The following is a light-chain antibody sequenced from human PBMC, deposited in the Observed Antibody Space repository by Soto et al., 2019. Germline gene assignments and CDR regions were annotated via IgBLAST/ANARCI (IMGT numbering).Light chain of an antibody. CDR3: LQHNSLALT. CDR2: AAS. Sequence: DIQMTQSPSSLSASVVDRVTITCRASQGIRNALVWYKQKPGKAPKRLIYAASSLQSGVPSMFSGTGSWTEFTRTINSLQTEDFATYYCLQHNSLALTFGQGTKLEIK. J-gene: IGKJ2*01. CDR1: QGIRNA. V-gene: IGKV1-17*01.